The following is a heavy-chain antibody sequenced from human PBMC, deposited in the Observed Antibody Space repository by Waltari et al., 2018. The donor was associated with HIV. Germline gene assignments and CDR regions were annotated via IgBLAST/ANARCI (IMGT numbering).Heavy chain of an antibody. CDR3: ARRFTWNKSYYYYGLAV. CDR2: LLPIFGTP. D-gene: IGHD3-10*01. J-gene: IGHJ6*02. V-gene: IGHV1-69*01. CDR1: GGIFSSNG. Sequence: QVQLVQSGAELKKPGSSVKVSCRASGGIFSSNGITWVRQAPGQGLEWMGGLLPIFGTPNYAQKFQGRVTITADESTGTAYMELRSLRSEDTAVYYCARRFTWNKSYYYYGLAVWGQGTTVTVSS.